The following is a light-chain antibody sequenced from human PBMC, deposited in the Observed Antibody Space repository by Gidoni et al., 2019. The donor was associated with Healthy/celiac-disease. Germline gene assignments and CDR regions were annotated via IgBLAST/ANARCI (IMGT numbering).Light chain of an antibody. V-gene: IGKV3-20*01. CDR3: QQYGSSPRYT. CDR1: QSVSSSY. CDR2: GAS. Sequence: EIVLTQSPGTLSLSPGERATISCRASQSVSSSYFAWYQQKPGQAPRLLIYGASSRATGSPDRCSGSGSGTDFTLTISRLEPEDYAVYYCQQYGSSPRYTFGQGTKLEIK. J-gene: IGKJ2*01.